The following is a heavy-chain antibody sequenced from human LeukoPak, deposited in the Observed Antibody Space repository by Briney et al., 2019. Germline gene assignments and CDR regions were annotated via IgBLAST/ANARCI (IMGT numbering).Heavy chain of an antibody. Sequence: GRSLRLSCAASGFTFDDYAMHWVRQAPGKGLEWVSGISWNSGSIGYADSVKGRFTISRDNAKNSLYLQMNSLRAEDMALYYCAKGYTIFGVVIRGGTLDAFDIWGQGIMVTVSS. CDR1: GFTFDDYA. CDR3: AKGYTIFGVVIRGGTLDAFDI. D-gene: IGHD3-3*01. J-gene: IGHJ3*02. V-gene: IGHV3-9*03. CDR2: ISWNSGSI.